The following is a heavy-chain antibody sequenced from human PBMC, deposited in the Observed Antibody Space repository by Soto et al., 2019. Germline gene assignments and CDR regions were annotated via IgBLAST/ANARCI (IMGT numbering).Heavy chain of an antibody. V-gene: IGHV1-18*01. D-gene: IGHD6-13*01. CDR3: ARQVGRQQLAYYYYGMDV. CDR2: ISAYNGNT. J-gene: IGHJ6*02. CDR1: GYTFTSYG. Sequence: ASVKVSCKASGYTFTSYGISWVRQAPGQGLEGMGWISAYNGNTNYAQKLQVRVTMTTDTSTSTAYMELRSLRSDDTAVYYCARQVGRQQLAYYYYGMDVWGQGTTVTVAS.